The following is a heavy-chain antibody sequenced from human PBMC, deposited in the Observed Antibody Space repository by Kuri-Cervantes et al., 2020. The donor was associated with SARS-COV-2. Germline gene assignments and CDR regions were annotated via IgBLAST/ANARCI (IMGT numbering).Heavy chain of an antibody. CDR2: IKSKTDGGTT. J-gene: IGHJ3*02. Sequence: GESLKISCAASGFTFSNAWMSWVRQAPGKGLEWVGRIKSKTDGGTTDYAAPVKGRFTISRDDSKNTLYLQMNSLKTEDTAVYYCTTYEYNWNDGNDAFDIWGQGTMVTVSS. V-gene: IGHV3-15*01. D-gene: IGHD1-1*01. CDR3: TTYEYNWNDGNDAFDI. CDR1: GFTFSNAW.